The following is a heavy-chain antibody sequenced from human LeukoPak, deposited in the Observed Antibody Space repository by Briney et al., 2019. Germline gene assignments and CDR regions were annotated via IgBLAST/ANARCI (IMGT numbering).Heavy chain of an antibody. CDR3: LRGDRRDY. CDR1: GFTFSSYS. Sequence: GGSLRLSCAASGFTFSSYSMNWVRQAPGKGLEWVSFISTSSSYIYYADSLKGRFTISRDNAKKSLYLQMNSLRVEDTAVYYCLRGDRRDYWGQGTLVTVSS. V-gene: IGHV3-21*01. CDR2: ISTSSSYI. J-gene: IGHJ4*02.